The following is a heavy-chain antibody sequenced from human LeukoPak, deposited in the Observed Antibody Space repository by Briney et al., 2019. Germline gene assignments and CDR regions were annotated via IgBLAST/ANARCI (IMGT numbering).Heavy chain of an antibody. Sequence: GASVKVSCKASGYTFTSYGISWVRQAPGQGLEWMGWISAYNGNTNYAQKLQGRVTMTTDTSTSTAYMELRSLGSDDTAVYYCARDSAQPDVLLWFGELPSVWFDPWGQGTLVTVFS. D-gene: IGHD3-10*01. CDR2: ISAYNGNT. CDR1: GYTFTSYG. V-gene: IGHV1-18*01. J-gene: IGHJ5*02. CDR3: ARDSAQPDVLLWFGELPSVWFDP.